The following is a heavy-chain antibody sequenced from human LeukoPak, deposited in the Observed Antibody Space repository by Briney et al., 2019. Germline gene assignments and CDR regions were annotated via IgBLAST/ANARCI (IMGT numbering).Heavy chain of an antibody. CDR2: ISGSGGST. CDR1: GFTFSSYA. CDR3: AKDRHAPGRYCSSTTCFPFDP. Sequence: GGSLRLSCAASGFTFSSYAMSWVRQAPGKGLEWVSAISGSGGSTYYADSVKGRFTISRDNSKNTLYLQMNSLRAEDTAVYYCAKDRHAPGRYCSSTTCFPFDPWGQGTLVTVSS. J-gene: IGHJ5*02. D-gene: IGHD2-2*01. V-gene: IGHV3-23*01.